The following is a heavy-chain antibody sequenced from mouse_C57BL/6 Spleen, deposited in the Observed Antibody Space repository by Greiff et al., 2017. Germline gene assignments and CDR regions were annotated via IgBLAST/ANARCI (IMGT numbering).Heavy chain of an antibody. CDR1: GYTFTSYW. CDR2: IDPSDSYT. V-gene: IGHV1-59*01. CDR3: ARPTTTVAPDY. J-gene: IGHJ2*01. D-gene: IGHD1-1*01. Sequence: QVQLQQPGAELVRPGTSVKLSCKASGYTFTSYWMHWVKQRPGQGLEWIGVIDPSDSYTNYNQKFKGKATLTVDTSSSTAYMQLSSLTSEDSAVYYCARPTTTVAPDYWGQGTTLTVSS.